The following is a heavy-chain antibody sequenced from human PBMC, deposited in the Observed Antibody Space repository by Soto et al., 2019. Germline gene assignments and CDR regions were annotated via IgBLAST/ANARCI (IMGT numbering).Heavy chain of an antibody. J-gene: IGHJ5*02. CDR3: ARVVSSSSGDWFDP. Sequence: SETLSLTCTVSGGSISSGDYYWSWIRQPPGKGLEWIGYIYYSGSTYYNPSLKSRVTISVDTSKNQFSLKLSSVTAADTAVYYCARVVSSSSGDWFDPWGQGTLVTVSS. D-gene: IGHD6-6*01. CDR1: GGSISSGDYY. V-gene: IGHV4-30-4*01. CDR2: IYYSGST.